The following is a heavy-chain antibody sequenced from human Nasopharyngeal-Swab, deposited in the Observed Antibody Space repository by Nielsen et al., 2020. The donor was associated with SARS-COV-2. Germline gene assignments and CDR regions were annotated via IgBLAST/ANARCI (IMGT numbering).Heavy chain of an antibody. CDR3: ARLVSTTVTTTYFDY. Sequence: GESLKISCKGSGYSFTRYWIGWVRQMPGKGLEWMGIIYPGDSDTRYSPSFQGQVTISADKSISTAYLQWSSLKASDTAMYYCARLVSTTVTTTYFDYWGQGTLVTVSS. CDR2: IYPGDSDT. CDR1: GYSFTRYW. J-gene: IGHJ4*02. V-gene: IGHV5-51*01. D-gene: IGHD4-17*01.